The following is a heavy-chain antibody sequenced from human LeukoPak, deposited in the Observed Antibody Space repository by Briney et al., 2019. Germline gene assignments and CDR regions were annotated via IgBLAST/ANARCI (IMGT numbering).Heavy chain of an antibody. CDR2: ISGNSYWH. J-gene: IGHJ4*02. CDR1: GFTFSSYS. CDR3: ANHLACGSTSCPPFDD. D-gene: IGHD2-2*01. Sequence: GGSLRLSCAASGFTFSSYSMSWVRQAPGKGLEWVSSISGNSYWHYYADSVEGRFFSSRDNAKTSLDLQINSLRAEDTAVYYCANHLACGSTSCPPFDDWGQGTLVTVSS. V-gene: IGHV3-21*01.